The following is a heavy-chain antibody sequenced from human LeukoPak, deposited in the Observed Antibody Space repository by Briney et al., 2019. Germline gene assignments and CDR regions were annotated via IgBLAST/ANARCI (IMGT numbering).Heavy chain of an antibody. J-gene: IGHJ3*02. Sequence: SQTLSLTCTVSGGSISSGDYYWSWIRQPPGKGLEWIGYIYYSGSTYYNPSLKSRVTISVDTSKNQFSLKLSSVTAADTAMYYCARGSWGDGYNLWSAFDIWGQGTMVTVSS. CDR1: GGSISSGDYY. D-gene: IGHD5-24*01. CDR2: IYYSGST. V-gene: IGHV4-30-4*01. CDR3: ARGSWGDGYNLWSAFDI.